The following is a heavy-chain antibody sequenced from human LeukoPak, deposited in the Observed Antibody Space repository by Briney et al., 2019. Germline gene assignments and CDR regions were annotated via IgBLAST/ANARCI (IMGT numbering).Heavy chain of an antibody. J-gene: IGHJ4*02. D-gene: IGHD3-10*01. CDR2: IIPILGIA. Sequence: SVKVSCKASGGTFISYAISWVRQAPGQGLEWMGRIIPILGIANYAQKFQGRVTITTDKSTSTAYMELSSLRSEDTAVYYCARESPVGRGVIIAGDSVYWGQGTLVTVSS. CDR1: GGTFISYA. V-gene: IGHV1-69*04. CDR3: ARESPVGRGVIIAGDSVY.